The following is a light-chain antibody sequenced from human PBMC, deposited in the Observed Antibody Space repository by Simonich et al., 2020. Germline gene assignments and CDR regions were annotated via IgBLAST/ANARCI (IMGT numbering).Light chain of an antibody. CDR1: HSVSSSY. CDR2: ETA. V-gene: IGKV3D-20*02. CDR3: QQRSNWPLT. J-gene: IGKJ4*01. Sequence: EIVLTQSPGTLSLSPGERATLSCMASHSVSSSYLAWYQQKPGLAPRLLIYETASRATGIPYRFSGSGSWTDFPLTISSLEPEDFAVYYCQQRSNWPLTFGGGTKVEIK.